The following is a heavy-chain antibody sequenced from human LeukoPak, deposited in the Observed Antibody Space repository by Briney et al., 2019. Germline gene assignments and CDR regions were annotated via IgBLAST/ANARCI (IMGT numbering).Heavy chain of an antibody. CDR3: ARNGDDSSGYGGDWFDP. V-gene: IGHV4-59*01. CDR2: IYYSGST. D-gene: IGHD3-22*01. CDR1: GGSFSGYY. J-gene: IGHJ5*02. Sequence: SETLSLTCAVYGGSFSGYYWSWIRQPPGKGLEWIGYIYYSGSTNYNPSLKSRVTISVDTSKNQFSLKLSSVTAADTAVYYCARNGDDSSGYGGDWFDPWGQGTLVTVSS.